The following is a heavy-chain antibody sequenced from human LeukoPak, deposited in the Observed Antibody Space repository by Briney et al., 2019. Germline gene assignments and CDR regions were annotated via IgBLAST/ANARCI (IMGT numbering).Heavy chain of an antibody. CDR2: IYYSGGT. V-gene: IGHV4-59*01. Sequence: SETLSLTCTVSGASIRSYYWNWIRQPPGKGLEWIGYIYYSGGTNYNPSLKSRVTISVDTSKNQFSLKLSSVTAADTAVYYCARGYSSSHFDYWGQGTLVTVSS. CDR1: GASIRSYY. J-gene: IGHJ4*02. D-gene: IGHD6-6*01. CDR3: ARGYSSSHFDY.